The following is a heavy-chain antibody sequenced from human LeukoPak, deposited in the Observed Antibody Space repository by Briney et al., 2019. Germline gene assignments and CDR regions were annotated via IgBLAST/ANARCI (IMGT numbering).Heavy chain of an antibody. D-gene: IGHD2-15*01. CDR3: ARDRYCSGGSCPYDAFDI. V-gene: IGHV3-11*04. CDR2: ISSSGSTI. Sequence: GGSLRLSCAASGFTFSDYYMGWIRQAPGEGLGWVSYISSSGSTIYYADSVKGRFTISRDNAKNSLYLQMNSLRAEDTAVYYCARDRYCSGGSCPYDAFDIWGQGTMVTVSS. J-gene: IGHJ3*02. CDR1: GFTFSDYY.